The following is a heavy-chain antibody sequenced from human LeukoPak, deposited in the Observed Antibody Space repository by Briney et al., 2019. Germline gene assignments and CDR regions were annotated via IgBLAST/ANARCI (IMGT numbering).Heavy chain of an antibody. CDR2: ISSSSSYI. CDR1: GFTFSSYS. Sequence: GGSLRLSCAASGFTFSSYSMNWVRQAPGKGLEWVSSISSSSSYIYYADSVKGRFTISRDNAKNSLYLQMNSLRAEDTAVYYCARDGIVGATTAFDYWGQGTLVTVSS. CDR3: ARDGIVGATTAFDY. J-gene: IGHJ4*02. D-gene: IGHD1-26*01. V-gene: IGHV3-21*01.